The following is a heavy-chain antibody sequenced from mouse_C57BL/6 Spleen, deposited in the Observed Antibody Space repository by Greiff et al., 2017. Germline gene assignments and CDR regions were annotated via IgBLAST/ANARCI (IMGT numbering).Heavy chain of an antibody. CDR1: GFNFKNTY. V-gene: IGHV14-3*01. CDR2: IDPASGNT. J-gene: IGHJ3*01. Sequence: EVQLQQSVAELVRPGASVKLSCTASGFNFKNTYMHWVKQRPEQGLEWIGRIDPASGNTKYAPKFQGKATITADTSSNTAYLQLSSLTSEDTAVYCGARDYDGSDLSLAFWGKGTPVTVSA. D-gene: IGHD1-1*01. CDR3: ARDYDGSDLSLAF.